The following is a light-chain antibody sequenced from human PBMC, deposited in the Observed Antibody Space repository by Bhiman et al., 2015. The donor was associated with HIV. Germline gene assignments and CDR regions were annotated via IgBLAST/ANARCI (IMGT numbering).Light chain of an antibody. Sequence: QSALTQPPSASGSPGQSVTISCTGSYSDVGSYNLVSWYQQHPGKAPKLIIYEVNKRPSGVSNRFSGSNSDYTASLTISGLQAEDEADYYCSSFAISGRVFGIGTRVTVL. CDR1: YSDVGSYNL. V-gene: IGLV2-23*02. CDR2: EVN. CDR3: SSFAISGRV. J-gene: IGLJ1*01.